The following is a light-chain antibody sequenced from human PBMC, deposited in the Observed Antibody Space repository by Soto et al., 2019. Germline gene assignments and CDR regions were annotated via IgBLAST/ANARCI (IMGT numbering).Light chain of an antibody. J-gene: IGKJ1*01. CDR2: GAS. V-gene: IGKV3-20*01. CDR1: QSLTSDY. Sequence: EIVLTQSPGTLSLSPGERATLSCRASQSLTSDYLAWYQQKPGQTPRLLIHGASSRATGIPDRFSGSGSGTDFTLTISRLEHEDSAVYYCQQSGRPFGQGTKVEIK. CDR3: QQSGRP.